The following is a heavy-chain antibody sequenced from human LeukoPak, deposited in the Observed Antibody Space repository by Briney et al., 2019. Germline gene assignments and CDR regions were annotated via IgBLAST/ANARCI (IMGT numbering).Heavy chain of an antibody. Sequence: GGSLRLSCAASGFTFSSYAMSWVRQAPGKGLEWVAVISYDGSNKYYADSVKGRFTISRDNSKNTLYLQMNSLRAEDTAVYYCARGGKYYDILTGYYLWGQGTLVTVSS. J-gene: IGHJ4*02. V-gene: IGHV3-30*04. CDR3: ARGGKYYDILTGYYL. D-gene: IGHD3-9*01. CDR1: GFTFSSYA. CDR2: ISYDGSNK.